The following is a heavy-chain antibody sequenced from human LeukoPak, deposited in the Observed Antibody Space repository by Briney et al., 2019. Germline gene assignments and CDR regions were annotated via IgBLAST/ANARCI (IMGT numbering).Heavy chain of an antibody. V-gene: IGHV5-51*01. J-gene: IGHJ4*02. D-gene: IGHD6-13*01. CDR2: IYPRDSDT. CDR1: GYKFTNYW. CDR3: ARGYSSSWAFDY. Sequence: GESLKISCKGSGYKFTNYWIAWVRQMPGQGLEWLGIIYPRDSDTRYNPSFQGQATISVDKSISTAYLQLSRLEASDTAIYYCARGYSSSWAFDYWGQGTLVTVSS.